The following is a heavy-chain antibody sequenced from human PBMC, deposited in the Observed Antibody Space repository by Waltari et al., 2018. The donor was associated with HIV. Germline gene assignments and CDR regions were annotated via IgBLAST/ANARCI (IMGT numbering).Heavy chain of an antibody. CDR3: ARDRIPDYDILTEQMSYYYYGMDV. D-gene: IGHD3-9*01. CDR2: IYYSGST. Sequence: QVQLQESGPGLVKPSQTLSLTCTVSGGSISSGGYYWRWIRQPAGKGLEWIGYIYYSGSTYYNPSLKSRVTISVDTSKNQFSLKLSSVTAADTAVYYCARDRIPDYDILTEQMSYYYYGMDVWGQGTTVTVSS. CDR1: GGSISSGGYY. V-gene: IGHV4-31*03. J-gene: IGHJ6*02.